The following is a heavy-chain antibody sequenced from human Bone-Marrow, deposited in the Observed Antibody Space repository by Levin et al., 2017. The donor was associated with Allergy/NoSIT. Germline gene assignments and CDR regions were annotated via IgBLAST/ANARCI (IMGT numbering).Heavy chain of an antibody. CDR1: GFTFSSYW. J-gene: IGHJ6*03. Sequence: GESLKISCAASGFTFSSYWMHWVRQGPGKGLVWVSRIKSDGSDAIYADSVKGRFTISRDNAKSTLYLQMNSLRAEDTAVYYCARRSRYCTSTNCLSPRAYYMGVWGKGTTVTVSS. CDR3: ARRSRYCTSTNCLSPRAYYMGV. D-gene: IGHD2-2*01. V-gene: IGHV3-74*01. CDR2: IKSDGSDA.